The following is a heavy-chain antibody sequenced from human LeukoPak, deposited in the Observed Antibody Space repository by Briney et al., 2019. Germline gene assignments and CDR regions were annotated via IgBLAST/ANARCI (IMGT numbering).Heavy chain of an antibody. J-gene: IGHJ4*02. D-gene: IGHD1-26*01. Sequence: SETLSLTCAVYGGSFSGYYWSWIRQPPGKGLEWIGEINHSGSTNYNPSLKSRVTISVDTSKNQFSLKLSSVTAADTAVYYCAREWEYGPYDYWGQGTLVTVSS. CDR2: INHSGST. CDR1: GGSFSGYY. V-gene: IGHV4-34*01. CDR3: AREWEYGPYDY.